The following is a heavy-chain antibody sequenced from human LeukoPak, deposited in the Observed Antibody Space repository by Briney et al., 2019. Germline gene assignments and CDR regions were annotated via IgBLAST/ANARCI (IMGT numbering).Heavy chain of an antibody. CDR1: GGSVGSGTYY. J-gene: IGHJ4*02. V-gene: IGHV4-39*07. Sequence: PSETLSLTCTVSGGSVGSGTYYWSWTRQSPGKGLEWIGNVYYSGSAYYNPSLKSRVTMSVDTSKNQFSLKLSSVTAADTAVYYCARKPIINNAWYYFDYWGQGTLVTVSS. CDR2: VYYSGSA. CDR3: ARKPIINNAWYYFDY. D-gene: IGHD1/OR15-1a*01.